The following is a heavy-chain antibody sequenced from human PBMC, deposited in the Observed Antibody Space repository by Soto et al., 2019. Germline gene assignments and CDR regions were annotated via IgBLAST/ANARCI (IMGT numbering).Heavy chain of an antibody. CDR1: GGSMSSGAYY. J-gene: IGHJ4*02. CDR3: ASSYSGYLDN. Sequence: PSETLSLTCSVSGGSMSSGAYYWNWIRQHPVKGLEWIAYIYHTGNTYYNPSLRSRTTISVDTSENQFSLKLTSVTDADTAVYYCASSYSGYLDNWGQGTLVTGSS. V-gene: IGHV4-31*03. D-gene: IGHD3-22*01. CDR2: IYHTGNT.